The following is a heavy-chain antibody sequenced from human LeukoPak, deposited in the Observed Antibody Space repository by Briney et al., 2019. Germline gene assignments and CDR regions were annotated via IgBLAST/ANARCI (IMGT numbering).Heavy chain of an antibody. Sequence: NPSETLSLTCAVSGGSISSNSYYWGWIRQPPGKGLEWIGSIYYSGGTYYNPSLKSRVTISVDTSKNQFSLKLSSVTAADTAVYYCARTRYYYNSRSYGAPYYFDYWGQETLVTVSS. J-gene: IGHJ4*02. CDR1: GGSISSNSYY. CDR3: ARTRYYYNSRSYGAPYYFDY. D-gene: IGHD3-10*01. V-gene: IGHV4-39*01. CDR2: IYYSGGT.